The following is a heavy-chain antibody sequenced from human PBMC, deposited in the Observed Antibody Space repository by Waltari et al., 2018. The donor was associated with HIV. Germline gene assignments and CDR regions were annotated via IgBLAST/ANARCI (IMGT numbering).Heavy chain of an antibody. J-gene: IGHJ4*02. D-gene: IGHD3-3*01. Sequence: QVQLVESGGGVVLPGRSLRLFCAASGFTFCSYGMHWVRHAPGQGLEWVAVISYDGSNKYYADSVKGRFTISRDNSKNTLYLQMNSLRAEDTAVYYCAKEITIFGVVGFDYWGQGTLVTVSS. V-gene: IGHV3-30*18. CDR3: AKEITIFGVVGFDY. CDR2: ISYDGSNK. CDR1: GFTFCSYG.